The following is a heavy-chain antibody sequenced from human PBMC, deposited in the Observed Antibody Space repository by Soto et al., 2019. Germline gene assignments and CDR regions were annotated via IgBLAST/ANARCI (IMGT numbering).Heavy chain of an antibody. D-gene: IGHD3-16*02. CDR1: GYTFTSYD. V-gene: IGHV1-8*01. CDR2: MNPNSGNT. CDR3: ARVRRITFGGVIQY. Sequence: ASVKVSCKASGYTFTSYDINWVRQATGQGLEWMGWMNPNSGNTGYAQKFQGRVTMTRNTSISTAYMELSSLRSEDTAVYYCARVRRITFGGVIQYWGQGTLVTVSS. J-gene: IGHJ4*02.